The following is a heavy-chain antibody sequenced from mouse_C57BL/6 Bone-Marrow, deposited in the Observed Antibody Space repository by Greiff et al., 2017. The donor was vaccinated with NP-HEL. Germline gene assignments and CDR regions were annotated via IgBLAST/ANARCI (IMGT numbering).Heavy chain of an antibody. CDR1: GYTFTDYY. D-gene: IGHD2-3*01. Sequence: EVQLQQSGPVLVKPGASVKMSCKASGYTFTDYYMNWVKQSHGKSLEWIGVINPYNGGTSYNQKFKGKATLTVDKSSSTAYMELNSLTSEDSAVYYCARGGWLLGYFDVWGTGTTVTVSS. V-gene: IGHV1-19*01. J-gene: IGHJ1*03. CDR3: ARGGWLLGYFDV. CDR2: INPYNGGT.